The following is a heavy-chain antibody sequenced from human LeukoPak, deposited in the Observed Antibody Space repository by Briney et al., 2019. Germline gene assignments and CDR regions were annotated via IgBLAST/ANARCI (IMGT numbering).Heavy chain of an antibody. D-gene: IGHD1-1*01. J-gene: IGHJ6*03. CDR3: ARTNPYLTTYYYYMDV. CDR2: ISAYNGNT. CDR1: GYTFTSYG. V-gene: IGHV1-18*01. Sequence: VASVKVSCKASGYTFTSYGISWVRQAPGQGLEWMGWISAYNGNTNYAQKLQGRVTMTTDTSTSTAYMELRSLRSDDTAVYYCARTNPYLTTYYYYMDVWGKGTTVTISS.